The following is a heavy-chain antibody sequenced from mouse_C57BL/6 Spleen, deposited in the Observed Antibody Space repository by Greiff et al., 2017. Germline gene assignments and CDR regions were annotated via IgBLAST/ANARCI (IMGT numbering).Heavy chain of an antibody. CDR3: ARSGGNYAWFAY. Sequence: QVQLQQPGAELVMPGASVKLSCKASGYTFTSYWMHWVKQRPGQGLEWIGEIDTSDSYTNYNQKFKGKSTLTVDKSSSTAYMQLSSLTCEDSAVYYCARSGGNYAWFAYWGQGTLVTVSA. J-gene: IGHJ3*01. CDR2: IDTSDSYT. D-gene: IGHD2-1*01. V-gene: IGHV1-69*01. CDR1: GYTFTSYW.